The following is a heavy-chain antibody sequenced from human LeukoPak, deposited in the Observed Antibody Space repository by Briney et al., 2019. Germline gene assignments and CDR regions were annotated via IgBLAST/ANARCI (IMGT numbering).Heavy chain of an antibody. J-gene: IGHJ4*02. CDR3: ARDYKYAFDN. CDR2: IGIDSGNT. Sequence: EWISYIGIDSGNTNYVDSVKGRFTISGDKAKNSLYLQMNSLRVEDTAVYYCARDYKYAFDNWGQGTLVTVSS. D-gene: IGHD5-24*01. V-gene: IGHV3-11*06.